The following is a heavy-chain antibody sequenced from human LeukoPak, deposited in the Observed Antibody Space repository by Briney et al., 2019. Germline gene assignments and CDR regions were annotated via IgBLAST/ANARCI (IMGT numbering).Heavy chain of an antibody. V-gene: IGHV1-46*01. CDR2: INPSGGST. CDR1: GYTFTSYY. Sequence: ASVKVSCKASGYTFTSYYMHWVRQAPGQGLEWMGIINPSGGSTSYAQKFQGRVTMTRDTSTSTVYMELSSLRSEDTAVYYCARVPLGPPINSAAAAGPFDYWGQGTLVTASS. D-gene: IGHD6-13*01. CDR3: ARVPLGPPINSAAAAGPFDY. J-gene: IGHJ4*02.